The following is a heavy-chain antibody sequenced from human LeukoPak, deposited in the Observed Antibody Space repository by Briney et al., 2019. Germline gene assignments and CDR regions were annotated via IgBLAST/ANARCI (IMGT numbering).Heavy chain of an antibody. D-gene: IGHD6-19*01. J-gene: IGHJ4*02. CDR1: GGSISSGGYY. CDR2: IYYTGST. CDR3: ARVRAVAGSVSFDY. Sequence: SETLSLTCTVSGGSISSGGYYWSWIRQHPGKGLESIGYIYYTGSTYYNPSLKSRLTISVDTSKNQSSLNLSSVTAADTAVYYCARVRAVAGSVSFDYWGQGTLVTVSS. V-gene: IGHV4-31*03.